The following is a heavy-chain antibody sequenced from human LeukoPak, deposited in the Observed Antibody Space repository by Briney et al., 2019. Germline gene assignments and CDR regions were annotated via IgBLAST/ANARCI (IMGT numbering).Heavy chain of an antibody. D-gene: IGHD7-27*01. CDR2: INPNSGGT. V-gene: IGHV1-2*02. CDR3: APQLGRLTDY. J-gene: IGHJ4*02. Sequence: ASVKVSCKASGYTFTAYNMDWVRQAPGHGLEWMGWINPNSGGTNYAQKFQGRVNMTRDTTVSTAYMELSRLRSDDTAVYYCAPQLGRLTDYWGQGTLVTVSS. CDR1: GYTFTAYN.